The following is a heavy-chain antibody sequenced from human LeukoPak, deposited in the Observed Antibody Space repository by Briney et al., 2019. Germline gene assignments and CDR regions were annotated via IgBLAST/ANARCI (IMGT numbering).Heavy chain of an antibody. CDR2: IDPNTGGT. Sequence: ASLKVSCKGSAYTFSNYYIHWVGQAPGQGLEWMGWIDPNTGGTNFGQKFQGRVTMTRDTSMSTAYLDLTSLTSDDTAVYYCAANSSGWSEDSLDIWGQGTRVTVSS. V-gene: IGHV1-2*02. CDR3: AANSSGWSEDSLDI. CDR1: AYTFSNYY. J-gene: IGHJ3*02. D-gene: IGHD6-19*01.